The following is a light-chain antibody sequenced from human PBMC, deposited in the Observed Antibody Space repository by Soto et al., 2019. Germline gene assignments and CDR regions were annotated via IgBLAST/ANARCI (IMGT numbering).Light chain of an antibody. CDR2: AAS. J-gene: IGKJ4*01. Sequence: DIQMTQSPSTLSASVGDRVTITCRASQSISSWLAWYQQKPGKAPKLLIYAASSLESGVPSMYSGSGSGKEFTLTICSLQPDDFATYYCQQYNTYSPRTFGGGTKVEIK. CDR3: QQYNTYSPRT. CDR1: QSISSW. V-gene: IGKV1-5*01.